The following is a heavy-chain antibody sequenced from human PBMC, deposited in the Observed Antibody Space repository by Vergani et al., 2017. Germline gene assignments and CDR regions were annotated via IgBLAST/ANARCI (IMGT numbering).Heavy chain of an antibody. CDR2: IIPIFGTA. D-gene: IGHD4-11*01. J-gene: IGHJ6*03. V-gene: IGHV1-69*01. Sequence: QVQLVQSGAEVKKPGSSVKVSCKASGGTFSSYAISWVRQAPGQGLEWMGGIIPIFGTANYAQKFQGRVTITADESTSTAYMELSSLRSEDTAVYHCARDRLQSRVERHYYYYYMDVWGKGTTVTVSS. CDR1: GGTFSSYA. CDR3: ARDRLQSRVERHYYYYYMDV.